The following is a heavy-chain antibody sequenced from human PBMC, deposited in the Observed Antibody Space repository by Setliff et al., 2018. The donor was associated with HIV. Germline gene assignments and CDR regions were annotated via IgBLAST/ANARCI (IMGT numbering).Heavy chain of an antibody. Sequence: AASVKVSCKASGYTFTGYYVHWMRQAPGQGLEWVGWINPDSGGTNYAQKFQGRVTMARVTSLSTAYMELRRLRSDDTAVYFCARRVAAAGRGYFDLWGQGTLGTGSA. CDR1: GYTFTGYY. D-gene: IGHD6-13*01. J-gene: IGHJ4*02. V-gene: IGHV1-2*02. CDR2: INPDSGGT. CDR3: ARRVAAAGRGYFDL.